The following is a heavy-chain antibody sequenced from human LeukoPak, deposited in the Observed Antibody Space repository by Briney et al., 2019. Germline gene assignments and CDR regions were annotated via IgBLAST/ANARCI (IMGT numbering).Heavy chain of an antibody. D-gene: IGHD6-6*01. Sequence: SETLSLTCAVYGGSFSGYYWSWIRQPPGKGLEWIGEINHSGSTNYNPSLKSRVTISVDTSKNQFSLKLSSVTAADTAVYYCARAGSSSSVDYWGQGTLVTVSS. CDR2: INHSGST. CDR1: GGSFSGYY. V-gene: IGHV4-34*01. CDR3: ARAGSSSSVDY. J-gene: IGHJ4*02.